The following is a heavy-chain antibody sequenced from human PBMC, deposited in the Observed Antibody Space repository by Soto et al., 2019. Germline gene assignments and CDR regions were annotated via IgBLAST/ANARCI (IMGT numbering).Heavy chain of an antibody. CDR3: ARGRDYGDYEDWYFDL. Sequence: QVQLQQWGAGLLKPSETLSLTCAVYGGSFSGYYWSWIRQPPGKGLEWIGEINHSGSTNYNPSLKSRVTISVDTSKNQFSPKLSSVTAADTAVYYCARGRDYGDYEDWYFDLWGRGTLVTVSS. D-gene: IGHD4-17*01. CDR1: GGSFSGYY. CDR2: INHSGST. J-gene: IGHJ2*01. V-gene: IGHV4-34*01.